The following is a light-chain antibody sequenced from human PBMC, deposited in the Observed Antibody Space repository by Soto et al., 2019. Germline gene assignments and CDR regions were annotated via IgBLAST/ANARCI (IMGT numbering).Light chain of an antibody. CDR1: KLGDKY. CDR2: QDS. J-gene: IGLJ1*01. Sequence: SYELTQPPSVSVSPGQTASITCSGDKLGDKYACWYQQKPGQSPVLVIYQDSKRPSGIPERFSGSNSGNTATLTISGTQATDEADYYCQAWDSSGNYVFGTGTKV. V-gene: IGLV3-1*01. CDR3: QAWDSSGNYV.